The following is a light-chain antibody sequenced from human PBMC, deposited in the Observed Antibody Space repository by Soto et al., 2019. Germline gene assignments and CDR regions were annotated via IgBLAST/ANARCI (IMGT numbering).Light chain of an antibody. V-gene: IGLV1-40*01. Sequence: QSVLTQPPSVSGAPGQRVTISCTGSSSNIGAGYDVHWYQQLPGTAPKLLIYGNSNRPSGFPDRFSGSKSGTSASLAITGLQAEAEADYYCQSYDSSLSGSYVFGTGTKVTVL. CDR3: QSYDSSLSGSYV. CDR1: SSNIGAGYD. J-gene: IGLJ1*01. CDR2: GNS.